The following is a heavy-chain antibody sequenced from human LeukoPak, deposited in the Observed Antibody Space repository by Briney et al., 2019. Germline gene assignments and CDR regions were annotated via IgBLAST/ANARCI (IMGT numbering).Heavy chain of an antibody. D-gene: IGHD3-22*01. V-gene: IGHV3-30-3*01. Sequence: GGSLRLSCAASGFTFSSYAMHWVRQAPGKGLEWVAVISYDGSNKYYADSVKGRFTISRDNSKNTLYLQMNSLRAEDTAVYYCARTYDSSGYYFIGVENYYYYGMDVWGQGTTVTVSS. CDR2: ISYDGSNK. J-gene: IGHJ6*02. CDR3: ARTYDSSGYYFIGVENYYYYGMDV. CDR1: GFTFSSYA.